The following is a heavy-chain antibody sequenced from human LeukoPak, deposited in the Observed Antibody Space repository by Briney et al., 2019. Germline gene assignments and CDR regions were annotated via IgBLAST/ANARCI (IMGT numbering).Heavy chain of an antibody. V-gene: IGHV3-30*18. CDR3: GKDPRDSHGNWNAFEI. D-gene: IGHD3-22*01. CDR2: ISYDGSKK. J-gene: IGHJ3*02. Sequence: GGSLRLSCAASGFTFSSYGMHWVRQAPGKGLEWAAVISYDGSKKYYADSVKGRFTISRDSSKNTLYLQIDSLRAEDTAVYYRGKDPRDSHGNWNAFEIWGQGTKVIVSS. CDR1: GFTFSSYG.